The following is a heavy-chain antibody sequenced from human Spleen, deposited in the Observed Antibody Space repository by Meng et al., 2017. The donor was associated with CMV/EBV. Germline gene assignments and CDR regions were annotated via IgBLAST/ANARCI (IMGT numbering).Heavy chain of an antibody. J-gene: IGHJ5*02. V-gene: IGHV3-30*02. Sequence: VQGGESGGGVVQPGGSLRLSVAASGLPVRSYGMHWVRQAPGKGLEWVAFIRYDGSNKYYADSVKGRFTISRDNSKNTLYLQMNSLRAEDTAVYYCAKEIAAAGGNWFDPWGQGTLVTVSS. CDR2: IRYDGSNK. CDR1: GLPVRSYG. D-gene: IGHD6-13*01. CDR3: AKEIAAAGGNWFDP.